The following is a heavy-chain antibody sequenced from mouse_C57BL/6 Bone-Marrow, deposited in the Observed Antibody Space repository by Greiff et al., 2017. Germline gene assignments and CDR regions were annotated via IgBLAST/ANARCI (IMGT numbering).Heavy chain of an antibody. Sequence: EVQLVESEGGLVQPGSSMKLSCTASGFTFSDYYMAWVRQVPEKGLEWVANINYDGSSTYYLDSLKSRFIISSDNAKNILYLQMSSLKSEDTATYYCARVRYYGSRDYYAMDYWGQGTSVTESS. CDR1: GFTFSDYY. V-gene: IGHV5-16*01. CDR3: ARVRYYGSRDYYAMDY. J-gene: IGHJ4*01. CDR2: INYDGSST. D-gene: IGHD1-1*01.